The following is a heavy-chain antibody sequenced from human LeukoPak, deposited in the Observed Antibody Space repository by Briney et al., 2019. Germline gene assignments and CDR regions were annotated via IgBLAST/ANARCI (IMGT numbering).Heavy chain of an antibody. CDR3: AKDIGTSYYYYYGMDV. J-gene: IGHJ6*02. CDR1: GFTFDDYV. CDR2: ISWNSGSI. V-gene: IGHV3-9*01. D-gene: IGHD2-2*01. Sequence: GGSLRLSCAASGFTFDDYVMHWVRQAPGKGLEWVSGISWNSGSIGYADSVKGRFTISRDNAKNSLYLQMNSLRAEDTALYYCAKDIGTSYYYYYGMDVWGQGTTVTVSS.